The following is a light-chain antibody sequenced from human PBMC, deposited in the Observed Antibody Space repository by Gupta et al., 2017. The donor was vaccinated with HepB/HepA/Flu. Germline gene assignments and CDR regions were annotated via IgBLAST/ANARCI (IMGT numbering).Light chain of an antibody. CDR1: SSNIGSNT. Sequence: QSVLTQPPSASGTPGQRVTIPCSGSSSNIGSNTVNWYQQLPGTAPKLLIYSNNQRPSGVPDRFSGSKSGTSASLAISALQSEDEADYYCSAWDDSLNGPNWVFGGGTKLTVL. CDR2: SNN. J-gene: IGLJ3*02. V-gene: IGLV1-44*01. CDR3: SAWDDSLNGPNWV.